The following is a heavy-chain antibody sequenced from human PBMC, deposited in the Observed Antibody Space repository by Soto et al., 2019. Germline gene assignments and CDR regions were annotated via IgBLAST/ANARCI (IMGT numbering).Heavy chain of an antibody. CDR1: GYTLTELS. V-gene: IGHV1-24*01. Sequence: ASVKVSCKVSGYTLTELSMHWVRQAPGKGLEWMGGFDPEGGETIYAQKFQGRVTMTEDTSTDTAYMELSSLRSEDTAVYYCATSSSWSYDAFDIWGQGTMVTVS. CDR2: FDPEGGET. CDR3: ATSSSWSYDAFDI. D-gene: IGHD6-13*01. J-gene: IGHJ3*02.